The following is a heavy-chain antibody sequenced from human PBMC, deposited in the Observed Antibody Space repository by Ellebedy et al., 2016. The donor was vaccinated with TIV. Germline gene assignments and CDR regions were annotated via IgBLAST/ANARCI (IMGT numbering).Heavy chain of an antibody. D-gene: IGHD6-19*01. CDR3: ARDNTVGGTNWFDP. CDR1: GYTFTSYR. Sequence: AASVKVSCKTSGYTFTSYRVSWVRQAPGQGLEWMGWISGLNGKTKYARTVQGRVTLTTDTAARTVYMELTSLRSDDTAVYYCARDNTVGGTNWFDPWGQGTLVIVSS. J-gene: IGHJ5*02. CDR2: ISGLNGKT. V-gene: IGHV1-18*01.